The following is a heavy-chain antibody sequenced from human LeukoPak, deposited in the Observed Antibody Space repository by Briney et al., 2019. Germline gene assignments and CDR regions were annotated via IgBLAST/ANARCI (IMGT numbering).Heavy chain of an antibody. CDR3: ARAQQWLVNWFDP. CDR2: IYYSGGT. Sequence: SETLSLTCTVSGGSISSYYWSWIRQPPGKGLEWIGYIYYSGGTNYNPSLKSRVTISVDTSKNQFSLKLSSVTAADTAVYYCARAQQWLVNWFDPWVQGTLVTVSS. V-gene: IGHV4-59*01. CDR1: GGSISSYY. J-gene: IGHJ5*02. D-gene: IGHD6-19*01.